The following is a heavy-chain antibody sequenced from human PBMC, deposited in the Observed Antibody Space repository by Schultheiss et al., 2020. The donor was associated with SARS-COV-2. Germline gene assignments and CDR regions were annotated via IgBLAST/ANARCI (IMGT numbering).Heavy chain of an antibody. V-gene: IGHV3-30*04. Sequence: GGSLRLSCAASGFTFSSYAMHWVRQAPGKGLEWVAVISYDGSNKYYADSVKGRFTISRDNSKNTLYLQMNSLRAEDTAVYYCARDRGSSSWYYYYGMDVWGQGTTVTVSS. CDR2: ISYDGSNK. D-gene: IGHD6-13*01. CDR3: ARDRGSSSWYYYYGMDV. CDR1: GFTFSSYA. J-gene: IGHJ6*02.